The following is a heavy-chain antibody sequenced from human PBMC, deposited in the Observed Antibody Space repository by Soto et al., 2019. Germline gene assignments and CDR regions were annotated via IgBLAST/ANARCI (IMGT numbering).Heavy chain of an antibody. D-gene: IGHD3-22*01. CDR1: GYTFTKNV. CDR3: AGPPLGIIVPLYS. Sequence: GASVKVSCKPSGYTFTKNVINWVRQAPGQGLEWIGWMNPNSGNTGYAQKFKGRVTMTRSTSLGTAYMELSSLTSEDTAVYYCAGPPLGIIVPLYSGGQETLVTFPS. CDR2: MNPNSGNT. V-gene: IGHV1-8*01. J-gene: IGHJ4*02.